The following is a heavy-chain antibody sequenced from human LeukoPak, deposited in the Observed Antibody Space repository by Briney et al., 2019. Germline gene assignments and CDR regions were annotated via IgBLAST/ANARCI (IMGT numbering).Heavy chain of an antibody. CDR2: IHASGPT. D-gene: IGHD6-6*01. Sequence: SGTLCLTCTVSGGSISTYSGSWVRRPPGKGLEWVSYIHASGPTNYHPSLKSRITISVDTSKNQFSLKLSSVTAADTAVYYCARHDAGIAARPFDNWGQGTLVTVSS. CDR3: ARHDAGIAARPFDN. V-gene: IGHV4-4*09. CDR1: GGSISTYS. J-gene: IGHJ4*02.